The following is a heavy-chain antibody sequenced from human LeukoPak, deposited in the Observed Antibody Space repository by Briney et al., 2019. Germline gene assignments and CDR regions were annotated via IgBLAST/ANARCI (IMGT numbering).Heavy chain of an antibody. CDR1: GYTFTSHF. CDR2: IIPIFGTA. J-gene: IGHJ6*03. Sequence: SVKVSCKASGYTFTSHFMHWVRQAPGQGLEWMGGIIPIFGTANYAQKFQGRVTITADKSTSTAYMELSSLRSEDTAVYYCARSWYSSSWYDYYYYYMDVWGKGTTVTVSS. V-gene: IGHV1-69*06. CDR3: ARSWYSSSWYDYYYYYMDV. D-gene: IGHD6-13*01.